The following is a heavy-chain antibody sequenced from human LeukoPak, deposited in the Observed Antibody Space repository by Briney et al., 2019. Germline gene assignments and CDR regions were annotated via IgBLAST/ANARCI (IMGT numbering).Heavy chain of an antibody. Sequence: ASVKVSCKASGYTSTGYYMHWVRQAPGQGLEWMGWINPNSGGTNYAQKFQGRVTMTRDTSISTAYMELSRLRSDDTAVYYCARTTVFYYDSSGRDYWGQGTLVTVSS. CDR2: INPNSGGT. CDR1: GYTSTGYY. V-gene: IGHV1-2*02. CDR3: ARTTVFYYDSSGRDY. D-gene: IGHD3-22*01. J-gene: IGHJ4*02.